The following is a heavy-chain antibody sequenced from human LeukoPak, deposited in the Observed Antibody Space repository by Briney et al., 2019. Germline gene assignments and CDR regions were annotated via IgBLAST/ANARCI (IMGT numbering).Heavy chain of an antibody. CDR1: GGSFSGYY. CDR2: INHSGST. Sequence: SETLSLTCAVYGGSFSGYYWSWIRQPPGKGLEWIGEINHSGSTNYNPSLKSRVTISVDTSKNQFSLKLSSVTAADTAVYYCARDGTPIHSSGWVYMDVWGKGTTVTISS. D-gene: IGHD6-25*01. J-gene: IGHJ6*04. V-gene: IGHV4-34*01. CDR3: ARDGTPIHSSGWVYMDV.